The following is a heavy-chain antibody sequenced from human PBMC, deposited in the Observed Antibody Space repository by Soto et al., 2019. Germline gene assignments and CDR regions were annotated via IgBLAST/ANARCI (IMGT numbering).Heavy chain of an antibody. CDR3: ARGIGTMVRVYYYGMDV. CDR2: IIPIFGTA. CDR1: GCTFSRYA. V-gene: IGHV1-69*06. J-gene: IGHJ6*02. D-gene: IGHD3-10*01. Sequence: GASVKVSCKASGCTFSRYATRWVRQAPAQGLEWMGGIIPIFGTANYAQKFQGRVTITADKSTSTAYMELSSLRSEDTAVYYCARGIGTMVRVYYYGMDVWGQGTTVTVSS.